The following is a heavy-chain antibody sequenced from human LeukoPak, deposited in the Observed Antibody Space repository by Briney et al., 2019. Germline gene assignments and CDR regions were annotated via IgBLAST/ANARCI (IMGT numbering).Heavy chain of an antibody. CDR2: ISSNSLHI. D-gene: IGHD3-10*01. Sequence: GSLRLSCAASGFTFSDQSMNWVRQAPGKGLEWVSSISSNSLHIFYADSVRGRFTISRDNAKNSLYLQMNNLRAEDTAVYYCVGPDSQFDCWGQGTLVTVSS. V-gene: IGHV3-21*01. CDR1: GFTFSDQS. CDR3: VGPDSQFDC. J-gene: IGHJ4*02.